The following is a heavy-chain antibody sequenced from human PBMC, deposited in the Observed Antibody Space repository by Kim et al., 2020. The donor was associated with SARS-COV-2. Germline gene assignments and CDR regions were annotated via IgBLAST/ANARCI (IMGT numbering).Heavy chain of an antibody. J-gene: IGHJ4*02. Sequence: DSVKGRFTISRDNAKNSLYLQMNSRRAEDTAVYYCASGDYDILTGNSPFDYWGQGTLVTVSS. CDR3: ASGDYDILTGNSPFDY. V-gene: IGHV3-11*06. D-gene: IGHD3-9*01.